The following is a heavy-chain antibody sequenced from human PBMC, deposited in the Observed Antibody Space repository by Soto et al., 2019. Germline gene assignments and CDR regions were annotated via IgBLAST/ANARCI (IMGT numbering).Heavy chain of an antibody. J-gene: IGHJ3*02. V-gene: IGHV3-73*02. CDR3: LLGSGGTDAFDI. CDR1: GFIFNDSA. Sequence: EVQLVESGGGLVQPGGSLKLSCAASGFIFNDSAVHWVRQASGKGLEWVGRIRSKTNRYATSYAESVKGRFTISRDDSRNTAYLHMHSLKTEDAAVYYCLLGSGGTDAFDIWGQGTMVTVSS. CDR2: IRSKTNRYAT. D-gene: IGHD3-10*01.